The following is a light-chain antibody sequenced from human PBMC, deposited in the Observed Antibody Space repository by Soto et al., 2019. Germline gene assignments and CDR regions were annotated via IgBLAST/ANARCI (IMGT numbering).Light chain of an antibody. V-gene: IGKV1-9*01. J-gene: IGKJ5*01. Sequence: DIQLTQSPSFLSASAGDRVTITCRAGQGISSFLAWYQQKPGRAPKLLIYAASTLQSGVPSRFSGSGSGTEFTLTISSLQPEDFATYYCQQLHFFPITFGQGTRLEIK. CDR2: AAS. CDR1: QGISSF. CDR3: QQLHFFPIT.